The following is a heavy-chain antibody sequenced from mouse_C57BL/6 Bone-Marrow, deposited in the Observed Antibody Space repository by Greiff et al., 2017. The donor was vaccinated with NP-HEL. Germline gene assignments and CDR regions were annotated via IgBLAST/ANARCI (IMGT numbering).Heavy chain of an antibody. J-gene: IGHJ2*01. V-gene: IGHV5-2*01. Sequence: EVKLMESGGGLVQPGESLKLSCESNEYEFPSHDMSWVRKTPEKRLELVAAINSDGGSTYYPDTMERRFIISRDNTKKTLYLQMSSLRSEDTALYYCARSMVTTRGCYFDYWGQGTTLTVSS. D-gene: IGHD2-2*01. CDR2: INSDGGST. CDR1: EYEFPSHD. CDR3: ARSMVTTRGCYFDY.